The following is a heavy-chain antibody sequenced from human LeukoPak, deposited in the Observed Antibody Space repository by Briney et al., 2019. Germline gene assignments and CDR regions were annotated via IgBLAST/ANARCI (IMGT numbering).Heavy chain of an antibody. CDR3: ARKLWFVNAPGSWLDP. Sequence: SETLSLTCTVSGDSISSGDYSWGWIRQPSGKGLEWIGYIFHTGNSYYNPSLRSRVTISVDRSRNQFSLRLTSVTAADTAVYDCARKLWFVNAPGSWLDPWGPGTLVAVSS. D-gene: IGHD3-10*01. V-gene: IGHV4-30-2*01. J-gene: IGHJ5*02. CDR1: GDSISSGDYS. CDR2: IFHTGNS.